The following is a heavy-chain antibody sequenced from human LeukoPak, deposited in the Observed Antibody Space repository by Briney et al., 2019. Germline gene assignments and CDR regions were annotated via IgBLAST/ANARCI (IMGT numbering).Heavy chain of an antibody. J-gene: IGHJ4*01. CDR2: IKEDGSLK. CDR1: GFTFSTYW. CDR3: ARGILGGGGF. D-gene: IGHD2-15*01. Sequence: GGSLRLSCAASGFTFSTYWMNWVRPAPGKGLEWVANIKEDGSLKRYVDSVKGRFTISRDNAKNSLYLQMNSLGAEDTAVYYCARGILGGGGFWGQGTLVTVSS. V-gene: IGHV3-7*01.